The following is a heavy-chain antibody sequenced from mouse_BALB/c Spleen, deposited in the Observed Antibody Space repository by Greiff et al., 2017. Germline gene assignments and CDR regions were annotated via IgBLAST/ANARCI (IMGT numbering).Heavy chain of an antibody. Sequence: EVQLVESGGGLVKPGGSLKLSCAASGFTFSSYAMSWVRQSPEKRLEWVAEISSGGSYTYYPDTVTGRFTISRDNAKNTLYLEMSSLRSEDTAMYYCARGYGNYEFAYWGQGTLVTVSA. V-gene: IGHV5-9-4*01. J-gene: IGHJ3*01. D-gene: IGHD2-1*01. CDR2: ISSGGSYT. CDR3: ARGYGNYEFAY. CDR1: GFTFSSYA.